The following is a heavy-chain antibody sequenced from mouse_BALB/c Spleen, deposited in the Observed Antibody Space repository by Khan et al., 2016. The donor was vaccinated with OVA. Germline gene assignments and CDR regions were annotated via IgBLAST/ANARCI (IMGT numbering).Heavy chain of an antibody. CDR2: IDPFSGGT. D-gene: IGHD2-2*01. CDR1: GYSFTNYY. V-gene: IGHV1S135*01. Sequence: VQLKESGPELMKPGASVKISCKASGYSFTNYYIHWVIQSHGKSLERIGYIDPFSGGTTYNQKFKGKATLTVDKSSSTAYIHLSNLTSEDSAVYYCTRHGFVAWFTYWGQGTLVTVSA. CDR3: TRHGFVAWFTY. J-gene: IGHJ3*01.